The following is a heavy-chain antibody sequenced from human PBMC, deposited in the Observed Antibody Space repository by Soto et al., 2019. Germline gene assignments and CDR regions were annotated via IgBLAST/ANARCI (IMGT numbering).Heavy chain of an antibody. Sequence: SVKVSCKASGFTFTSSAVQWVRQARGQRLEWIGWIVVGSGNTNYAQKFQERVTITRDMSTSTAYMELSSLRSEDTAVYYCAAVTGTAYYFDYWGQGTLVTVSS. D-gene: IGHD1-7*01. V-gene: IGHV1-58*01. CDR1: GFTFTSSA. CDR2: IVVGSGNT. J-gene: IGHJ4*02. CDR3: AAVTGTAYYFDY.